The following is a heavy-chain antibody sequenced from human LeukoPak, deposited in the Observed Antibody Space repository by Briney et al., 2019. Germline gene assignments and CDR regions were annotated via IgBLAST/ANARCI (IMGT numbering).Heavy chain of an antibody. V-gene: IGHV4-39*01. Sequence: SETLSLTCTVSGYSISSGTYYWAWVRQPPGKCLEWIGSIYYTGSTYYNPSLKSRVTISVHTSENQFSLKLNSVTAADTAVYYCARHELVSASWFDPWGQGTLVTVSS. CDR3: ARHELVSASWFDP. D-gene: IGHD2-21*02. J-gene: IGHJ5*02. CDR2: IYYTGST. CDR1: GYSISSGTYY.